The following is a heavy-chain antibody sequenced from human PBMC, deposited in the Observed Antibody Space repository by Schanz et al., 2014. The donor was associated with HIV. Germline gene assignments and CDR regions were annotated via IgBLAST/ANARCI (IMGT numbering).Heavy chain of an antibody. V-gene: IGHV4-31*03. D-gene: IGHD3-22*01. CDR1: GGSISRGYYY. CDR2: MYYSGTT. J-gene: IGHJ4*02. Sequence: QVQLQESGPGLVKPSQTLSLTCTVSGGSISRGYYYWNWIRQHPAKGLEWIGYMYYSGTTYYNPSLQSRVTISVDTSKNQFSLKLSSVTAADTAVYCCTRVPPSDSSGYYPFDYWGQGTLVTVSS. CDR3: TRVPPSDSSGYYPFDY.